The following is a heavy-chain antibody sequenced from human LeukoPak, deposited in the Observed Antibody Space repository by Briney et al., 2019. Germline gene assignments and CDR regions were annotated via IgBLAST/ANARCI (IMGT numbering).Heavy chain of an antibody. CDR2: IYYSGST. CDR3: ARAGYGSGSYLIHYFDY. D-gene: IGHD3-10*01. Sequence: SETLSLTCTVSGGSISSYYWSWIRQPPGQGLEWIGYIYYSGSTNYNPSLKSRVTISVDTSKNQFSLKLSSVTAADTAVYYCARAGYGSGSYLIHYFDYWGQGTLVTVSS. CDR1: GGSISSYY. V-gene: IGHV4-59*01. J-gene: IGHJ4*02.